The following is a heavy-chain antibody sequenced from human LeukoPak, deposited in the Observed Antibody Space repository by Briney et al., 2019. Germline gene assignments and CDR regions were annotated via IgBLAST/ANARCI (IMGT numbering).Heavy chain of an antibody. Sequence: SETLSLTCAVYGGSFSGYYWSWIRQPPGKGLEWIGEINHSGSTNYNPSLKSRVTISVDTSKNQFSLKLSSVTAADTAVYYCARRGRITMVRGVIKKTSFDYWGQGTLVTVSS. CDR1: GGSFSGYY. V-gene: IGHV4-34*01. D-gene: IGHD3-10*01. CDR2: INHSGST. J-gene: IGHJ4*02. CDR3: ARRGRITMVRGVIKKTSFDY.